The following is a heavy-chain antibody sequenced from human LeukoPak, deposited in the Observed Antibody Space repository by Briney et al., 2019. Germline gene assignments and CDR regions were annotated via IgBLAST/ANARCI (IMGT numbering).Heavy chain of an antibody. CDR3: ARYKTGTAVDY. D-gene: IGHD2-21*02. CDR1: GGSVSSGSYY. J-gene: IGHJ4*02. V-gene: IGHV4-61*01. CDR2: IYYSGST. Sequence: SETLFLTCTVSGGSVSSGSYYWSWIRQPPGKGLEWIGYIYYSGSTNYNPSLKSRVTISVDTSKNQFSLKLSSVTAADTAVYYCARYKTGTAVDYWGQGTLVTVSS.